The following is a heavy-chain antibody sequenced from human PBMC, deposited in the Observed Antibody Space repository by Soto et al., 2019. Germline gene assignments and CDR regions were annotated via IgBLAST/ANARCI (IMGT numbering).Heavy chain of an antibody. Sequence: EVQLVESGGGLVKPGGSLRLSCAASGFTFSSYSMNWVRQAPGKGLEWVSSISSSSSYIYYADSVKGRFTISRDNAKNSLYRQMNSLRAEETAVYYCARRSRYSNYVDYWGQGTLVTVSS. CDR1: GFTFSSYS. CDR2: ISSSSSYI. J-gene: IGHJ4*02. V-gene: IGHV3-21*01. CDR3: ARRSRYSNYVDY. D-gene: IGHD4-4*01.